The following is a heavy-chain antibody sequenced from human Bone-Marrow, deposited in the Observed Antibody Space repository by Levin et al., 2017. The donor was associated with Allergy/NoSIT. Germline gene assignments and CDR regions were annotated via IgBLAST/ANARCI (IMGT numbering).Heavy chain of an antibody. CDR3: ATDYYGSASYSGHKWFDP. Sequence: GESLKISCKASGYTFTSYDMNWVRQATGQGLEWMGWMDPRSGDTGYAQKFQGRITMTRNTSISTAYMELSSLEFEETALYYCATDYYGSASYSGHKWFDPWGQGTLVTVSS. CDR1: GYTFTSYD. J-gene: IGHJ5*02. V-gene: IGHV1-8*01. D-gene: IGHD3-10*01. CDR2: MDPRSGDT.